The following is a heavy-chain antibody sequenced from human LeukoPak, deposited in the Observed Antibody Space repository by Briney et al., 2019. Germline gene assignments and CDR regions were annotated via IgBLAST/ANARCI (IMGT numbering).Heavy chain of an antibody. J-gene: IGHJ4*02. CDR2: ISYDGSNK. D-gene: IGHD6-6*01. Sequence: PGGSLRLSCAASGFTFSSYGMHWVRQAPGKGLEWVAVISYDGSNKYYADSVKGRFTISRDNSKNTLYLQMNSLRAEDTAVYYCAKVWVYSSSSVSNFDYWGQGTLVTVSS. CDR1: GFTFSSYG. CDR3: AKVWVYSSSSVSNFDY. V-gene: IGHV3-30*18.